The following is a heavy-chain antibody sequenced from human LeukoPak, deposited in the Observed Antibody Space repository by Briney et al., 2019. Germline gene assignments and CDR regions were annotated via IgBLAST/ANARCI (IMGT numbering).Heavy chain of an antibody. J-gene: IGHJ6*02. D-gene: IGHD2-15*01. CDR2: ISSSGSTI. CDR3: ASLVVVVAAGSDV. CDR1: GFTFSDYY. V-gene: IGHV3-11*01. Sequence: PGGSLRLSCVASGFTFSDYYMNWIRQAPGKGLEWVSYISSSGSTIYYADSVKGRFTISRDNAKNSLYLQMNSLRAEDTAVYYCASLVVVVAAGSDVWGQGTTVTVSS.